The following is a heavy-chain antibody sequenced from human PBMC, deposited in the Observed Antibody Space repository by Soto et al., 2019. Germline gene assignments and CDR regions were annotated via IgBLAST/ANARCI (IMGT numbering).Heavy chain of an antibody. CDR2: INSDGSST. V-gene: IGHV3-74*01. CDR1: GFTFSSYW. Sequence: GGSLRLSCAASGFTFSSYWMHWVRQAPGKGLVWVSRINSDGSSTSYADSVKGRFTISRDNAKNTLYLQMNSLRAEDTAVYYCARVAPLCRITFGGVIVIGGSYAFDVWGQGTMVTVSS. D-gene: IGHD3-16*02. CDR3: ARVAPLCRITFGGVIVIGGSYAFDV. J-gene: IGHJ3*01.